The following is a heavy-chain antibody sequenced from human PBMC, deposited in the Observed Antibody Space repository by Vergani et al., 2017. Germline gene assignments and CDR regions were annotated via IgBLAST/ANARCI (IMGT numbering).Heavy chain of an antibody. Sequence: QVQLVQSGAEVKKPGASVKVSCKASGYTFTSYYMHWVRQAPGQGLEWMGIINPSGGSTSYAQKFQGRVTMTRDTSTSTVYMELSSLRSEDTAVYYCARANRPDYGSGSYYYYYYMDVWGKGTTVTGSS. CDR2: INPSGGST. CDR3: ARANRPDYGSGSYYYYYYMDV. D-gene: IGHD3-10*01. J-gene: IGHJ6*03. CDR1: GYTFTSYY. V-gene: IGHV1-46*03.